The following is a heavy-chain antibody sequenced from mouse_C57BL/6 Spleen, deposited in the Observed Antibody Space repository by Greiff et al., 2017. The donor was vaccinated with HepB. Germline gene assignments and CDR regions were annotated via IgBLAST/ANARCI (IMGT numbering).Heavy chain of an antibody. V-gene: IGHV8-8*01. J-gene: IGHJ1*03. CDR3: ARIANYYGSSDWYFDV. D-gene: IGHD1-1*01. Sequence: QVTLKVSGPGILQPSQTLSLTCSFSGFSLSTFGMGVGWIRQPSGKGLEWLAHIWWDDDKYYNPALKSRLTISKDTSKNQVFLKIANVDTADTATYYCARIANYYGSSDWYFDVWGTGTTVTVSS. CDR2: IWWDDDK. CDR1: GFSLSTFGMG.